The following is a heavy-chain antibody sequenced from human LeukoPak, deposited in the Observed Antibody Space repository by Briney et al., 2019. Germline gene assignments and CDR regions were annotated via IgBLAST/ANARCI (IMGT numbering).Heavy chain of an antibody. J-gene: IGHJ2*01. V-gene: IGHV3-13*01. Sequence: GGSLRLSCAASGFTFSSYDMHWVRQATGKGLEWVSAIGTAGDTYYPGSVKGRFTISRENAKNSLYLQMNSLRAEDTAVYYCARAVAAIVSHSYWYFDLWGRGTLVTVSS. CDR2: IGTAGDT. D-gene: IGHD2-15*01. CDR1: GFTFSSYD. CDR3: ARAVAAIVSHSYWYFDL.